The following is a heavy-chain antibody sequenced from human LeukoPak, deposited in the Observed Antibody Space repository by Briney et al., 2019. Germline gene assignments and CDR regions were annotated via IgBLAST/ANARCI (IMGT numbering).Heavy chain of an antibody. D-gene: IGHD4-23*01. V-gene: IGHV4-39*01. Sequence: PSETLSLTCTVSGVSISSSSYYWGWIRQPPGKGLEWIGSIYYSGSTYYNPSLKSRVTISVDTSKNQFSLKLSSVTAADTAVCYCARSYYGGNPRSPFDIWGQGTMVTVSS. J-gene: IGHJ3*02. CDR2: IYYSGST. CDR1: GVSISSSSYY. CDR3: ARSYYGGNPRSPFDI.